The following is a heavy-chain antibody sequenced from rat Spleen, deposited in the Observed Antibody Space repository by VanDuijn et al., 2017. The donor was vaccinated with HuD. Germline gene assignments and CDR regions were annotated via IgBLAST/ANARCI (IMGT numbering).Heavy chain of an antibody. J-gene: IGHJ1*01. CDR2: ISYDGSST. CDR3: ARAGYLRDWYFDF. V-gene: IGHV5-29*01. D-gene: IGHD2-2*01. Sequence: EVQLVESGGGLVQPGRSLKLSCAASGFTFSDYGMAWVRQGPTKGLEWVATISYDGSSTYYRDSVKGRFTISRDNVKNTLYVQMDSLRSEDTATYYCARAGYLRDWYFDFWGPGTMVTVSS. CDR1: GFTFSDYG.